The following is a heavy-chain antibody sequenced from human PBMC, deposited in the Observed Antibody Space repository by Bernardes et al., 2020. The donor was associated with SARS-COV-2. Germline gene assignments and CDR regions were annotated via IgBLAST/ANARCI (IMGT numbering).Heavy chain of an antibody. V-gene: IGHV1-24*01. J-gene: IGHJ6*02. Sequence: ASVKVSCKVSGYTLSELSMHWVRQAPGKGLEWMGGFAPEDDEIIYAQKFQGRVTMTEDTSTDTAYMELSSLISDDTAVYFCASEGALYCTSTSCYIRGVGNYGMDVWGQGTTVTVSS. CDR1: GYTLSELS. CDR2: FAPEDDEI. CDR3: ASEGALYCTSTSCYIRGVGNYGMDV. D-gene: IGHD2-2*01.